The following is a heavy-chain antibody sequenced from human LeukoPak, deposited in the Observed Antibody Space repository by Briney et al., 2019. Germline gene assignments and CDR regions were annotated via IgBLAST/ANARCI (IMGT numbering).Heavy chain of an antibody. CDR1: GFTFSSYG. D-gene: IGHD3-22*01. J-gene: IGHJ3*02. CDR2: IRYDGSNK. V-gene: IGHV3-30*02. Sequence: GGSLRLSCAASGFTFSSYGMHWVRQAPGKGLEWVTFIRYDGSNKYYADSVKGRFTISRDNSKNTLYLQMNSLRAEDTAVYYCARDHHRRLYDSQARDTFDIWGQGTMVTVSS. CDR3: ARDHHRRLYDSQARDTFDI.